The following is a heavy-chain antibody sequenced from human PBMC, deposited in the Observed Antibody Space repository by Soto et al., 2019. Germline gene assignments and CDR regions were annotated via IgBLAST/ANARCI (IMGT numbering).Heavy chain of an antibody. Sequence: QLQLQESGSGLVKPSQTLSLTCAVSGGSISSGGYSWSWIRQPPGKGLEWIGYIYHSGSTYYNPSLKSRVTISVYRSKNQVSLKLSSVTAADSAVYYCAGVRGPYCGGECYPPTPNWFDPWGQGTLVTVSS. CDR1: GGSISSGGYS. J-gene: IGHJ5*02. CDR3: AGVRGPYCGGECYPPTPNWFDP. CDR2: IYHSGST. V-gene: IGHV4-30-2*01. D-gene: IGHD2-21*01.